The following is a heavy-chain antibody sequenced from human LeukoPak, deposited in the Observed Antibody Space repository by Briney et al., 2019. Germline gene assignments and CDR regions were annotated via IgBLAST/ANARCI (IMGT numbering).Heavy chain of an antibody. D-gene: IGHD3-10*02. CDR3: AELGITMIGGV. CDR1: GFTFSSYE. CDR2: IRSSGRTI. V-gene: IGHV3-48*03. J-gene: IGHJ6*04. Sequence: GGSLRLSCAASGFTFSSYEMNWVRQAPGKGLEWVSYIRSSGRTIYYADSVKGRFTISRDNAKNSLYLQMNSLRAEDTAVYYCAELGITMIGGVWGKGTTVTISS.